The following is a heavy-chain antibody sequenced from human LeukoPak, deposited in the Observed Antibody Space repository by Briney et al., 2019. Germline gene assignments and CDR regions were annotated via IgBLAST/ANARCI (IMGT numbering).Heavy chain of an antibody. D-gene: IGHD3-10*01. CDR1: GFIFSTFG. Sequence: PGGSLRLSCAASGFIFSTFGMHWVRQAPGKGRVWVSRINTDGSTTTYADSVKGRFTISRDNAKNTLYLQMSSLRAEDTAVYFCARNFYYGHDYWGQGTLVTVSS. CDR2: INTDGSTT. J-gene: IGHJ4*02. V-gene: IGHV3-74*01. CDR3: ARNFYYGHDY.